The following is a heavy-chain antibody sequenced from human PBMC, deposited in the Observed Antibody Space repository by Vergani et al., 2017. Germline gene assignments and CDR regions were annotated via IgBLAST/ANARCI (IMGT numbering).Heavy chain of an antibody. CDR3: ARDHRDYNNYPGTFDI. V-gene: IGHV3-23*01. CDR1: GFRFSTYA. D-gene: IGHD5-24*01. J-gene: IGHJ3*02. CDR2: ISASGHDT. Sequence: EVQLLESGGGLVQPGGSLRLSCAASGFRFSTYAMNWVRQAQGKGLEWVSGISASGHDTSYADSVKGRFTISRDSYKNTLYLQMNSLRADDTAIYYCARDHRDYNNYPGTFDIWLQGSIVTVSS.